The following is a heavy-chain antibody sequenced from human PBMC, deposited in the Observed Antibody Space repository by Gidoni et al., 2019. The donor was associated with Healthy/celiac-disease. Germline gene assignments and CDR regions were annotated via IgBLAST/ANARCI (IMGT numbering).Heavy chain of an antibody. J-gene: IGHJ5*02. V-gene: IGHV1-46*03. CDR2: INPSGGST. Sequence: QLQLVQSGAEVKKPGASVKVSCKASGSTSTSYYMPWVRQSPGQGLEWMGIINPSGGSTSYGQKFKGRVTMTRETSTSTGYMELSSMRAEDTAVYYCARGGAVASRGRWFDPWGQGTLVTVSS. D-gene: IGHD6-19*01. CDR3: ARGGAVASRGRWFDP. CDR1: GSTSTSYY.